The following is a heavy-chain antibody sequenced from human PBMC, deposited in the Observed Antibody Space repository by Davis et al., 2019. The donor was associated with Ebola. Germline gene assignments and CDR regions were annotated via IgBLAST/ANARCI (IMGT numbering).Heavy chain of an antibody. V-gene: IGHV4-30-4*01. CDR2: IYYSGST. Sequence: SETLSLTCTVSGGSISSGDYYWSWIRQPPGKGLEWIGYIYYSGSTYYNPSLKSRVTISVDKSKNQFSLKLSSVTAADTAVYYCARDQGSSWYGGFDYWGQGTLVTVSS. D-gene: IGHD6-13*01. J-gene: IGHJ4*02. CDR1: GGSISSGDYY. CDR3: ARDQGSSWYGGFDY.